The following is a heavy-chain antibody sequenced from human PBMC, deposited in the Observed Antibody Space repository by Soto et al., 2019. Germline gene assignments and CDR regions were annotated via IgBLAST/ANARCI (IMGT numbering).Heavy chain of an antibody. J-gene: IGHJ3*02. CDR1: GVTLRGFE. V-gene: IGHV3-48*03. D-gene: IGHD6-19*01. CDR2: ISSSGSTI. CDR3: ARDYSSGWYGAFDI. Sequence: PGGARRVCCGGSGVTLRGFEKKWVRQGPGKGLEWVSYISSSGSTIYYADSVKGRFTISRDNAKKSLYLQMNSLRAEDTAVYYSARDYSSGWYGAFDIWGQGTMVPVSS.